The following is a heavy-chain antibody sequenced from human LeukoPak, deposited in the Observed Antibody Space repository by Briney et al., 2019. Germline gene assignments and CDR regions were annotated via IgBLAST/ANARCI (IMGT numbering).Heavy chain of an antibody. CDR2: ISGSGTVT. J-gene: IGHJ6*04. V-gene: IGHV3-48*03. CDR3: ARDGTPSCSTGWVYMDV. CDR1: GFTFSSYE. Sequence: GGSLRLSCAASGFTFSSYEMNWVRQAPGKGLEWISYISGSGTVTHYADSVEGRFTISRDNTKNSLYLQMNSLRGEDTAVYYCARDGTPSCSTGWVYMDVWGKGTTVTISS. D-gene: IGHD6-25*01.